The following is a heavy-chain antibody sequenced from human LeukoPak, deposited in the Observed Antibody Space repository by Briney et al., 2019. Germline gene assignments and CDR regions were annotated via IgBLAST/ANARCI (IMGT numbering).Heavy chain of an antibody. Sequence: SETLSLTCTVSGGSISSYYWSWIRQPPGKGLERIGYIYYSGSFNYNPSLKSRVTISADTSKKQFSMKLSSVTAADTAVYYCARSPDGYRYTYFDYWGQGTLVTVSS. D-gene: IGHD5-18*01. CDR2: IYYSGSF. CDR1: GGSISSYY. V-gene: IGHV4-59*01. J-gene: IGHJ4*02. CDR3: ARSPDGYRYTYFDY.